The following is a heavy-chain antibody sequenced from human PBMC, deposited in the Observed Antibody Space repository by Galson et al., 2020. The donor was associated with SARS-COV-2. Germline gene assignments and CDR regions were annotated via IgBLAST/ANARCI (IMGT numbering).Heavy chain of an antibody. Sequence: ASVKVSCKASGYTFTSYYMHWVRQAPGQGLAWMGIINPSGGSTSYAQKFQGRVTMTRDTSTRTLYMELSSLRSEDTAVYYCARSSYGYDTRHAPWIQLSNTAMVNAFDIWGQGTMVTVSS. CDR1: GYTFTSYY. D-gene: IGHD5-18*01. J-gene: IGHJ3*02. CDR3: ARSSYGYDTRHAPWIQLSNTAMVNAFDI. CDR2: INPSGGST. V-gene: IGHV1-46*01.